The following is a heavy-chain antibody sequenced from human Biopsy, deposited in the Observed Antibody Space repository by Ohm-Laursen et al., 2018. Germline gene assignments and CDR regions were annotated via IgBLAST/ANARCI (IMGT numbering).Heavy chain of an antibody. CDR1: GHTLTNPD. CDR3: TTDRTGRALFDN. D-gene: IGHD3/OR15-3a*01. V-gene: IGHV1-18*01. J-gene: IGHJ4*02. Sequence: ASVKVSCKASGHTLTNPDISWVRQAPGQGLEWLGWINGYSISTNYAPKFQGRIIMTTDTSTSTVYMELRSLRSDDTAMYYCTTDRTGRALFDNWGQGSLVTVSS. CDR2: INGYSIST.